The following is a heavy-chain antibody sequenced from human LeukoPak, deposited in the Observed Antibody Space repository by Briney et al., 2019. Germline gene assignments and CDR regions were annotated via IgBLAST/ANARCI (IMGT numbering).Heavy chain of an antibody. CDR2: ISGSGGST. CDR1: GFTFSSYA. J-gene: IGHJ6*02. CDR3: AKVPGVRGYYYYGMDV. Sequence: GGSLRLSCAASGFTFSSYAMSWVRQAPGKGLEWVSDISGSGGSTYYADSVKGRFTISRDNSKNTLYLQMNSLRAEDTAVYYCAKVPGVRGYYYYGMDVWGQGTTVTVSS. D-gene: IGHD3-10*01. V-gene: IGHV3-23*01.